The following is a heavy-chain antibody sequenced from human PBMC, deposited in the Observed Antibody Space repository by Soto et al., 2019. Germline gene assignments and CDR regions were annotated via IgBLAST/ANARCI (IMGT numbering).Heavy chain of an antibody. D-gene: IGHD6-6*01. J-gene: IGHJ4*02. CDR2: IYYSGST. V-gene: IGHV4-31*03. Sequence: SETLSLTCTVSGGSISSGGYYWSWIRQHPGKGLEWIGYIYYSGSTYYNPSLKSRVTISVDTSKNQFSLKLSSVTAADTAVYYCASRSEFARPFDYWGQGTLVTVSS. CDR3: ASRSEFARPFDY. CDR1: GGSISSGGYY.